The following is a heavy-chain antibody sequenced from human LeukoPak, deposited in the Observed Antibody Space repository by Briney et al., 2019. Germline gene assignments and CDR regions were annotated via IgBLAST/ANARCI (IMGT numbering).Heavy chain of an antibody. V-gene: IGHV3-21*01. CDR3: ARDQSGWYLDY. D-gene: IGHD6-19*01. Sequence: TXSSXSMXXVRQAPGXXLXWXSSISSSSSYIYYADSVKGRFTISRDNAKNSLYLQMNSLRAEDTAVYYCARDQSGWYLDYWGQGTLVTVSS. J-gene: IGHJ4*02. CDR1: TXSSXS. CDR2: ISSSSSYI.